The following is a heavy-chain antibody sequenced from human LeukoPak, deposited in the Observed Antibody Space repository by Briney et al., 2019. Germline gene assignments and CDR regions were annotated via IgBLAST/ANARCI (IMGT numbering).Heavy chain of an antibody. V-gene: IGHV3-23*01. Sequence: SGGSLRLSCTSSGFTFSSDAMTWVRQAPGKGLEWVSSISGSGDGTYYADSVRGRFTISRDNSKNTLYLQMNSLRAEDTAVYYWANNPAGFAPGGRETLVTVSS. CDR2: ISGSGDGT. CDR3: ANNPAGFAP. CDR1: GFTFSSDA. J-gene: IGHJ5*02.